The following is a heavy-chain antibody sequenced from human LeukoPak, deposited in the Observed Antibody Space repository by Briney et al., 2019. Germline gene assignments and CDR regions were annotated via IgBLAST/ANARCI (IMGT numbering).Heavy chain of an antibody. V-gene: IGHV3-11*04. CDR3: ARDKFKTIAAD. D-gene: IGHD6-25*01. Sequence: GGSLRLSCAASGFTFSDYYMSWIRQAPGKGLEWVSYISSSGSAIYYADSVKGRFTISRDNAKNSLCLQMNSLRAEDTAVYYCARDKFKTIAADWGQGTLVTVSS. CDR1: GFTFSDYY. CDR2: ISSSGSAI. J-gene: IGHJ4*02.